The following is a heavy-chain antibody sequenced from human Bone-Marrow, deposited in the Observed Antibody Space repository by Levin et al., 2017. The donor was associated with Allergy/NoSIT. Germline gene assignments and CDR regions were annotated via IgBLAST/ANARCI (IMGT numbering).Heavy chain of an antibody. D-gene: IGHD4-23*01. CDR2: FHQSGTT. Sequence: SETLSLNCAVSGYSITSGYYWGWIRQPPGKGLEWMGSFHQSGTTHYSPSLKRRVTISLDTSQNQLTLWLTSVTAADTAVYYCAVYGGNQANGFDIWGQGTVVTVSS. V-gene: IGHV4-38-2*01. J-gene: IGHJ3*02. CDR3: AVYGGNQANGFDI. CDR1: GYSITSGYY.